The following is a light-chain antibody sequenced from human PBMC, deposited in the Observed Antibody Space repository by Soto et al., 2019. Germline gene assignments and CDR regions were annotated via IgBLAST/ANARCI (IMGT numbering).Light chain of an antibody. CDR3: ISYTSSSTWV. CDR2: EVS. Sequence: QSSLTQPASVSGSPGQSITISCTGTSSDVGGYNYVSWYQQYPGTAPKLMIYEVSNRPSGVSDRFSGSRSGNTASLTISGLQAEDESDYYCISYTSSSTWVFGGGTKLTVL. CDR1: SSDVGGYNY. V-gene: IGLV2-14*01. J-gene: IGLJ3*02.